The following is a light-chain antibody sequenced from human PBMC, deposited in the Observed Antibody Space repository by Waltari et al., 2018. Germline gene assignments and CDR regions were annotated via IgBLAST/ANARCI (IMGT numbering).Light chain of an antibody. CDR3: LQYYSAPFT. V-gene: IGKV1-17*01. Sequence: DIQMTQSPSSLSASVGDRVTITCRASQDISVYLNWYQQKPGKPPKRLIYDGSSLQRGVPSRFSGSGSGTVFVLIINSLQPEDFATYVCLQYYSAPFTFGPGTQVDIK. CDR2: DGS. J-gene: IGKJ3*01. CDR1: QDISVY.